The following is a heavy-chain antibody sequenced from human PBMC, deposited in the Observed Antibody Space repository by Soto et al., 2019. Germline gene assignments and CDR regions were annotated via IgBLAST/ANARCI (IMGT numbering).Heavy chain of an antibody. CDR3: ASGFVENLPVTPNGNYYYYYGMDV. Sequence: GASVKVSCKASGYIFTSHGISWVRQAPGQGLEWMGWINPNSGGTNYAQKFQGWVTMTRDTSISTAYMELSRLRSDDTAVYYCASGFVENLPVTPNGNYYYYYGMDVWGQGTTVTVSS. V-gene: IGHV1-2*04. CDR1: GYIFTSHG. D-gene: IGHD4-4*01. J-gene: IGHJ6*02. CDR2: INPNSGGT.